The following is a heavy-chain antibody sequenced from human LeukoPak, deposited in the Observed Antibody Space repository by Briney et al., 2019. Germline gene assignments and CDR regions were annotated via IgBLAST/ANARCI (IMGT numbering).Heavy chain of an antibody. J-gene: IGHJ4*02. D-gene: IGHD3-22*01. CDR3: ARLLRDSSGYPIPDY. CDR1: GFTFISYS. CDR2: ISSSSSYI. V-gene: IGHV3-21*01. Sequence: GGSLRLSCAASGFTFISYSMNWVRQAPGKGREGGSAISSSSSYIYYADSVKGRFTISRDNAKKSLYLQMNSLRAEDTAVYYCARLLRDSSGYPIPDYWGQGTLVTVSS.